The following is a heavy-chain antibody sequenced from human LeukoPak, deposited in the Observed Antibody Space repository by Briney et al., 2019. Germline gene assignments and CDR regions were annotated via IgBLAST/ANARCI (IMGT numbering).Heavy chain of an antibody. Sequence: PGGSLRLSCAASGFRFSEYTMTWVRQAPGKGPEWVSAIGGRGGSTYYADSLGGRFTISRDNSKDMVYLQMNSLEVEDTATYYCGKEGGAWGQGTKVTVSS. CDR2: IGGRGGST. CDR1: GFRFSEYT. V-gene: IGHV3-23*01. D-gene: IGHD3-16*01. J-gene: IGHJ5*02. CDR3: GKEGGA.